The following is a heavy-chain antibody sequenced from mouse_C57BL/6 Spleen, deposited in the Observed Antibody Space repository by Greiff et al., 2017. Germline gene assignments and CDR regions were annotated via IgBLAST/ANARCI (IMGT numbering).Heavy chain of an antibody. CDR2: INPSTGGT. J-gene: IGHJ2*01. CDR3: ARYDYDEAGYYFDY. CDR1: GYSFTGYY. V-gene: IGHV1-42*01. D-gene: IGHD2-4*01. Sequence: VQLKQSGPELVKPGASVKISCKASGYSFTGYYMNWVKQSPEKSLEWIGEINPSTGGTTYNQKFKAKATLTVDKSSSTAYMQLKSLTSEDSAVYYCARYDYDEAGYYFDYWGQGTTLTVSS.